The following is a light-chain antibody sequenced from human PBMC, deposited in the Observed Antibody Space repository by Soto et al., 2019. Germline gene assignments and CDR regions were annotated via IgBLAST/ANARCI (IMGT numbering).Light chain of an antibody. CDR3: SSYTSSSTLYV. V-gene: IGLV2-14*01. CDR1: SSDGGGYNY. CDR2: EVS. J-gene: IGLJ1*01. Sequence: SVLTQPASVSGSPIQSITISWAGTSSDGGGYNYVSWYQQHPGKAPKLMIYEVSNRPSGVSNRFSGSKSGNTASLTISGLQAEDEADYYCSSYTSSSTLYVFGTGTKVTVL.